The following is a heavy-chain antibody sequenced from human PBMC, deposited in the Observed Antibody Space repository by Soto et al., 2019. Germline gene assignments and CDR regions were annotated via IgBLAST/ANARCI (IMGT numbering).Heavy chain of an antibody. J-gene: IGHJ6*02. Sequence: PSETLSLTCTVSGGSISSSSYYWGWIRQPPGKGLEWIGSIYYSGSTYYNPSLKSRVTISVDTSKNQFSLKLSSVTAANTAVYYCARQRYDRDYGMDVWGQGTTVTVSS. CDR2: IYYSGST. CDR1: GGSISSSSYY. CDR3: ARQRYDRDYGMDV. D-gene: IGHD5-12*01. V-gene: IGHV4-39*01.